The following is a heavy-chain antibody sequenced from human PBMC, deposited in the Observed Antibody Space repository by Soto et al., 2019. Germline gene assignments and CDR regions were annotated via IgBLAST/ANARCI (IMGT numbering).Heavy chain of an antibody. CDR1: GFTFSDYW. CDR2: IKTDGSEK. D-gene: IGHD3-10*01. Sequence: EVQLVESGGGLVQPGGSLRLSCAASGFTFSDYWMSWVRQAPGKGLECVANIKTDGSEKYYVDPVKGRFTISRDNAKNSLYLQMTCLRAEEPTVYYCASSMGRGGNDYWGQGTLVAVSS. J-gene: IGHJ4*02. V-gene: IGHV3-7*05. CDR3: ASSMGRGGNDY.